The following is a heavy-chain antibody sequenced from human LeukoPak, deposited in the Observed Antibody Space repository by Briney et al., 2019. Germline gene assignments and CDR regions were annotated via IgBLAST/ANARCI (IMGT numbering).Heavy chain of an antibody. Sequence: PGGSLRLSCAASGFTFDDYVMHWVRQAPGKGLEWVSGISWNSGSIGYADSVKGRFTISRDNAKNSLYLQMNSLRAEDTALYYCAKGGQQLVSGYYYGMDVWGQGTTVTVSS. D-gene: IGHD6-13*01. J-gene: IGHJ6*02. V-gene: IGHV3-9*01. CDR1: GFTFDDYV. CDR3: AKGGQQLVSGYYYGMDV. CDR2: ISWNSGSI.